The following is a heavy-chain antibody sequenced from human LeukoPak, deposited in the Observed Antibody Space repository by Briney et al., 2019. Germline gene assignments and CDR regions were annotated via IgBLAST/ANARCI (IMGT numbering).Heavy chain of an antibody. CDR3: ARDGAIVGATGIDY. J-gene: IGHJ4*02. CDR1: GGSISSYY. Sequence: PSETLSLTCTVSGGSISSYYWSWIRQPPGKGLEWIGYIYYSGSTNYNPSLKSRVTISVDTSKNQFSLKLSSVTAADTAVYYCARDGAIVGATGIDYWGQGTLVTVSS. D-gene: IGHD1-26*01. V-gene: IGHV4-59*12. CDR2: IYYSGST.